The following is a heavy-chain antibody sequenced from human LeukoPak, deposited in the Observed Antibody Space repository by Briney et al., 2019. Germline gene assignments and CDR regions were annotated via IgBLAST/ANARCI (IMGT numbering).Heavy chain of an antibody. Sequence: GESLQISCKGSGYSFANFWIGWVRQMPGKGLEWMGIIYPGDSDTRYSPSFRGQVTISVDESSRTAHLQWSSLKASDTAMYYCARVSRSRRSGYTSGVLYWGQGTLVTVSS. CDR1: GYSFANFW. D-gene: IGHD5-12*01. J-gene: IGHJ4*02. CDR3: ARVSRSRRSGYTSGVLY. V-gene: IGHV5-51*01. CDR2: IYPGDSDT.